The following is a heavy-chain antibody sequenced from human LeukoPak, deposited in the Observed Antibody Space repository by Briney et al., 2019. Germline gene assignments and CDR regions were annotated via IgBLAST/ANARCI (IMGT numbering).Heavy chain of an antibody. J-gene: IGHJ4*02. CDR1: GYSISSGYY. CDR2: IFHSGTT. CDR3: ARVLLGWDYTLDY. Sequence: SETLSLTCTVSGYSISSGYYWGWIRQPPRKGLEWIGNIFHSGTTYYNPSLKSRVTISVDTSKNQFSLTLSSVTAADTAVYYCARVLLGWDYTLDYWGQGTLVTVSS. D-gene: IGHD4-11*01. V-gene: IGHV4-38-2*02.